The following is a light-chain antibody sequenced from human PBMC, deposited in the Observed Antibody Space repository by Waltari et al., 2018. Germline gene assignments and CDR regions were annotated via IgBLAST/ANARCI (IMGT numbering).Light chain of an antibody. CDR3: QQFGSSPFT. CDR2: AES. Sequence: DIALTHSPGTLSLSPVETTTLSCRASESVSSSHLAWYQQKPGQAPRLLTYAESYRATGIPDRFSGSGSGTDFTLTISRLEPEDFAVYYCQQFGSSPFTFGGGTKVEIK. V-gene: IGKV3-20*01. J-gene: IGKJ4*01. CDR1: ESVSSSH.